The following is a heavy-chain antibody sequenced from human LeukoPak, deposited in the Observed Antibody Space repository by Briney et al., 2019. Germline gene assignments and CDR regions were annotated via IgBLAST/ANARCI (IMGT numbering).Heavy chain of an antibody. CDR3: AKGSGSGWYGWFDP. J-gene: IGHJ5*02. D-gene: IGHD6-19*01. CDR2: IDASGVNT. Sequence: GGSLRLSCAASRFTFSGYAMYWVRQAPGKGLEWVSCIDASGVNTYYADSVKGRFTISRDNSNNTLYLQMDSLRAEDTAVYYCAKGSGSGWYGWFDPWGQGTLVTVSS. V-gene: IGHV3-23*01. CDR1: RFTFSGYA.